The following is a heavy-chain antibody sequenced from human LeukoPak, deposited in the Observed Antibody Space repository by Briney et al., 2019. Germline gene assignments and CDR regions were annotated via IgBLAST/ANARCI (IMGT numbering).Heavy chain of an antibody. CDR3: ARVLLTYYFDSSGYYDY. Sequence: GASVTVSCTASGYTFTGYYMHWVRQAPGQGLEWMGWINPNSGGTNYAQKFQDRVTMTRDTSISTAYMELSRLRSDDTAVYYCARVLLTYYFDSSGYYDYWGQGTLVTVSS. J-gene: IGHJ4*02. CDR2: INPNSGGT. V-gene: IGHV1-2*02. D-gene: IGHD3-22*01. CDR1: GYTFTGYY.